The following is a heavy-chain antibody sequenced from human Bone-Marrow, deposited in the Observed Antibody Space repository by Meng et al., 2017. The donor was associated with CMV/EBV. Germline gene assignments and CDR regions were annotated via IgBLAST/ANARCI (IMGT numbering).Heavy chain of an antibody. Sequence: FTSDGISWVRQAPGQGLGWMGWISDYNGKTYYAQKFQGRVTMTTDTSTSTAYMELRSLRSDDTAVFYCARDGIYYGSGSYRGLFDYWGQGTLVTVSS. V-gene: IGHV1-18*01. J-gene: IGHJ4*02. CDR3: ARDGIYYGSGSYRGLFDY. CDR1: FTSDG. CDR2: ISDYNGKT. D-gene: IGHD3-10*01.